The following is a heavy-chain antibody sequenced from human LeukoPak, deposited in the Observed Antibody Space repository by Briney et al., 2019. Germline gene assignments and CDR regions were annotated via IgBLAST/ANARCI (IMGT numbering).Heavy chain of an antibody. D-gene: IGHD3-9*01. V-gene: IGHV4-39*07. Sequence: SETLSLTCTVSDDSISSSSYYWGWIRQPPGKGLEWIGSIYYSGITYYNPSLKSRVTISVDTYKNQFSLKLSSVTAADTAVYYCARMYYDILTGYYTPPYFDYWGQGTLVTVSS. CDR3: ARMYYDILTGYYTPPYFDY. CDR1: DDSISSSSYY. J-gene: IGHJ4*02. CDR2: IYYSGIT.